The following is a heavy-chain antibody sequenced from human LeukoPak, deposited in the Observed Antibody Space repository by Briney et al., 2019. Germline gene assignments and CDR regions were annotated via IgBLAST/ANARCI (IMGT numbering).Heavy chain of an antibody. Sequence: PSETLSLTCTVSGYSISSGYYCDWIRQTPGKGLEWIGSIYHSGSTYYNPSLKSRVTISVDTSKNQFSLKLNSVTAADTAVYYCARDLDSSGYYLKGPDYWGQGTLVTVSS. CDR3: ARDLDSSGYYLKGPDY. V-gene: IGHV4-38-2*02. CDR2: IYHSGST. CDR1: GYSISSGYY. J-gene: IGHJ4*02. D-gene: IGHD3-22*01.